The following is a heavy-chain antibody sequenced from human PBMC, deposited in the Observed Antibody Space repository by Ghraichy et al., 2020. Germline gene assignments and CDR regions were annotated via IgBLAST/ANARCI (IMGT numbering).Heavy chain of an antibody. CDR1: GGSFSGYY. CDR2: INHSGST. V-gene: IGHV4-34*01. J-gene: IGHJ6*02. Sequence: SQTLSLTCAVYGGSFSGYYWSWIRQPPGKGLEWIGEINHSGSTNYNPSLKSRVTISVDTSKNQFSLKLSSVTAADTAVYYCARESAPGYSSGWYGLGKKIYYYYSGMDVWGQGTTVTVSS. CDR3: ARESAPGYSSGWYGLGKKIYYYYSGMDV. D-gene: IGHD6-19*01.